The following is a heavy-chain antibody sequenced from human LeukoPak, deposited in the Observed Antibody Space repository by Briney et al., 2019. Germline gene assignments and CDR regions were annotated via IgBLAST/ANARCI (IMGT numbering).Heavy chain of an antibody. J-gene: IGHJ4*02. D-gene: IGHD6-6*01. CDR2: IYYSGST. V-gene: IGHV4-39*01. CDR3: ARQSRGSSSSRDYFDY. Sequence: SETLSLTCTVSGGSISSSTYYWGWIRQPPGKGLKWIGSIYYSGSTYYNPSLKSRVTISVDTSKSHFSLNLSSVTAADTAVYYCARQSRGSSSSRDYFDYWGQGTLVTVSS. CDR1: GGSISSSTYY.